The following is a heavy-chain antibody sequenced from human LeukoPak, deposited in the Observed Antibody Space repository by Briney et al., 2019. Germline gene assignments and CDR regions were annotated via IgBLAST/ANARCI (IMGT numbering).Heavy chain of an antibody. Sequence: PSETLSLTCTVSGGSISSYYWSWIRQPPGKGLEWIGYIYYSGSTNYNPSLKSRVTISVDTSKNQFSLKLSSVTAADTAVYYCAREIPVYDGGGDYYYYYMDVWGKGTTVTVSS. D-gene: IGHD3-16*01. J-gene: IGHJ6*03. CDR2: IYYSGST. CDR1: GGSISSYY. CDR3: AREIPVYDGGGDYYYYYMDV. V-gene: IGHV4-59*01.